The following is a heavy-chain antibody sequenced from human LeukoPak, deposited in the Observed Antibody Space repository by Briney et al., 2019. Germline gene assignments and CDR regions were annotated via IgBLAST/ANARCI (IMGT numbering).Heavy chain of an antibody. J-gene: IGHJ4*02. CDR1: GYTFTSYG. Sequence: ASVKVSCKASGYTFTSYGISWVRQAPGQGLEWMGWMSAYNGNTNYAQKFQGRVTMTTDTSTSTAYMELRRLTSDDTAVYYCNYYGSGSYSAFGYWGQGTLVTVSS. D-gene: IGHD3-10*01. CDR2: MSAYNGNT. V-gene: IGHV1-18*01. CDR3: NYYGSGSYSAFGY.